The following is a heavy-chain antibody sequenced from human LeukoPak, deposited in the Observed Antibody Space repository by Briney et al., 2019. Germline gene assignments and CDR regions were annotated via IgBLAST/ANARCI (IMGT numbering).Heavy chain of an antibody. CDR2: ISYGGRLK. V-gene: IGHV3-30*18. D-gene: IGHD7-27*01. J-gene: IGHJ3*02. CDR3: AKDGHNTWGAFDI. CDR1: GCTFRRHG. Sequence: PGRSVTLSCAACGCTFRRHGWHWVRQAPGKGLAWVGIISYGGRLKYKADSVHGGFTIHSHGLLKNQYLQVNNLRAADTAVYHCAKDGHNTWGAFDIWGQGTMVTVSS.